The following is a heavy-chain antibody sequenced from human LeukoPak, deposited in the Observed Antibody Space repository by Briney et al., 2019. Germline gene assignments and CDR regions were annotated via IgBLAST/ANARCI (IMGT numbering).Heavy chain of an antibody. Sequence: SETLSLTCAVYGGSFSGYYWSWIRQPPGKGLEWIGEINHSGSTNYNPSLKSRVTISVDTSKNQFSLKLSSVTAADTAVYYCARPYPNYYDSSGYSHFDYWGQGTLVTVSS. J-gene: IGHJ4*02. V-gene: IGHV4-34*01. CDR3: ARPYPNYYDSSGYSHFDY. D-gene: IGHD3-22*01. CDR1: GGSFSGYY. CDR2: INHSGST.